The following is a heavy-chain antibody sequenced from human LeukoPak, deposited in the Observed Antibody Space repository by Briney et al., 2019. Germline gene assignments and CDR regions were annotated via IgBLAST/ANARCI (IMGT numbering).Heavy chain of an antibody. Sequence: SETPSLTCTVSGGSISSYYWSWIRQPPGKGLEWIGYIYYSGSTNYNPSLKSRVTISVDTSKNQFSLKLSSVTAADTAVYYCARAYYYDSSGYYPPIYYYYYMDVWGKGTTVTVSS. CDR3: ARAYYYDSSGYYPPIYYYYYMDV. CDR1: GGSISSYY. J-gene: IGHJ6*03. CDR2: IYYSGST. D-gene: IGHD3-22*01. V-gene: IGHV4-59*01.